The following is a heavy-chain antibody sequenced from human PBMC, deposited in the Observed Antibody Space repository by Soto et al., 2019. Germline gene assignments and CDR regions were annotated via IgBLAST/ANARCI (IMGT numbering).Heavy chain of an antibody. D-gene: IGHD5-18*01. V-gene: IGHV1-69*01. J-gene: IGHJ6*02. CDR1: GGTFSSYA. CDR3: EGGQAMVGHYWYGMDV. CDR2: IIPIFGTA. Sequence: QVQLVQSGAEVKKPGSSVKVSCKASGGTFSSYAISWVRQAPGQGLEWMGGIIPIFGTANYAQKFQGRVTITGDESTGTAYVALSSLRSEDRGVYYCEGGQAMVGHYWYGMDVRGQGTTVTVSS.